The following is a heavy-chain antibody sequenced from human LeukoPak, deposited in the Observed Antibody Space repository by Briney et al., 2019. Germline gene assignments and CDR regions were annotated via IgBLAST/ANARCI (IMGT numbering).Heavy chain of an antibody. J-gene: IGHJ4*02. CDR1: GFTFSSYW. CDR2: MNLNGGEK. D-gene: IGHD2-15*01. V-gene: IGHV3-7*01. Sequence: GGSLRLSCAASGFTFSSYWMSGVRQAPGKGLEWVANMNLNGGEKYYVDSVKGRFTISRDNAKNSLYLLMNSLRAEDTAVYYCARDARVVIDYWGQGTLVTVSS. CDR3: ARDARVVIDY.